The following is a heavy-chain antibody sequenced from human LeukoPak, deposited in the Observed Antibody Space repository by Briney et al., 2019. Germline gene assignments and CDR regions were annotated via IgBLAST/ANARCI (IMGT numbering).Heavy chain of an antibody. CDR3: ARDSLLSYMDV. CDR2: IYTTGST. Sequence: PSETLSLTCNVSGYSISNGYYWSWIRQPAGKGLEWIGRIYTTGSTNYNPSLKSRVTISVDTSKNQFSLKLSSVTAADTAVYYCARDSLLSYMDVWGKGTTVTISS. J-gene: IGHJ6*03. CDR1: GYSISNGYY. V-gene: IGHV4-61*02. D-gene: IGHD2-15*01.